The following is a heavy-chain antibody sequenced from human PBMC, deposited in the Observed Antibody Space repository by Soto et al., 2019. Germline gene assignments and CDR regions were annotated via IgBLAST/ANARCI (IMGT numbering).Heavy chain of an antibody. Sequence: PSETLSLTCAVSAASVSSTYWWSWVRQPPGKWTEWIGEINHRGSANYNPSLRCRVTMSLDISKSQFSLRLTSVPAADTAVYYCARYNAAYGPDFYDYWRRRALVTVSS. V-gene: IGHV4-4*02. CDR2: INHRGSA. CDR3: ARYNAAYGPDFYDY. D-gene: IGHD2-21*01. J-gene: IGHJ4*02. CDR1: AASVSSTYW.